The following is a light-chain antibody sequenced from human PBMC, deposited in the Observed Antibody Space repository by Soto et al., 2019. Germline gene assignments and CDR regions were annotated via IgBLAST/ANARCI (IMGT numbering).Light chain of an antibody. V-gene: IGKV3-15*01. CDR1: QSVGNN. Sequence: EIVVTQSPATLSVSPGERATLSCRASQSVGNNFAWYQQKPGQAPRLLIFATSTRATGVPARFSGSGSGTEFTLTNSSLQSEGFAVYYCQQYGDWPLTFGGGAKVEIE. J-gene: IGKJ4*01. CDR2: ATS. CDR3: QQYGDWPLT.